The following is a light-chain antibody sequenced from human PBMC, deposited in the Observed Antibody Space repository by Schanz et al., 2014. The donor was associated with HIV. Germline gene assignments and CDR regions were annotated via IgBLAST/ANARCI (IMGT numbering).Light chain of an antibody. CDR3: QQRSNWPF. Sequence: EIVLTQSPGTLSLSPGERATLSCRASQSVSSSYLAWYQQKLGQAPRLLIYDASNRATGIPARFSGSGSGTDFTLTISSLEPEDFAVYYCQQRSNWPFFGQGTRLEIK. J-gene: IGKJ5*01. CDR1: QSVSSSY. V-gene: IGKV3D-20*02. CDR2: DAS.